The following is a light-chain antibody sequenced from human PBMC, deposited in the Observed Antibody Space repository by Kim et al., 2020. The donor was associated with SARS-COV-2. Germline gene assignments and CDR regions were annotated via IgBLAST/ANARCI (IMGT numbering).Light chain of an antibody. J-gene: IGLJ2*01. CDR2: SNY. CDR1: SSNIGSNY. V-gene: IGLV1-47*01. Sequence: ELTQPPSASGTPGQRVTISCSGSSSNIGSNYVYWYQQLPGTAPKLLIYSNYQRPSGVPDRFSASKSATSASLAISGLRSEDEADYYCTAWDDSLSGVVFGGGTQLTVL. CDR3: TAWDDSLSGVV.